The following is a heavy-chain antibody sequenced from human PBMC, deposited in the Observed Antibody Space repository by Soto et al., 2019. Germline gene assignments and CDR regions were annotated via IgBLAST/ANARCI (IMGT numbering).Heavy chain of an antibody. CDR2: ISYNGANT. CDR3: ARRGYGSRWPNVYMDV. D-gene: IGHD6-13*01. J-gene: IGHJ6*03. V-gene: IGHV3-64*01. CDR1: GFTLGNYA. Sequence: GGSLRLSCAASGFTLGNYAMHWVRQAPGKGLEYVSGISYNGANTDYAKSVKGRLTISRDNSENTLYLQMGSLRAEDMALYYCARRGYGSRWPNVYMDVWGKGTTVTVSS.